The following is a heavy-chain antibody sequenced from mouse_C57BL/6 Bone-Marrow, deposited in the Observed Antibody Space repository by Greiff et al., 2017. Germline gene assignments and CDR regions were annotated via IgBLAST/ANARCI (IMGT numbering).Heavy chain of an antibody. J-gene: IGHJ1*03. Sequence: EVQGVESGGGLVQSGRSLRLSCATSGFTFSDFYMEWVRQAPGKGLEWIAASRNKANDYTTEYSASVKGRFIVSRDTSQSILYLQMNALRAEDTAIYYCARDDYYGRGYFDVWGTGTTVTVSS. CDR3: ARDDYYGRGYFDV. D-gene: IGHD1-1*01. V-gene: IGHV7-1*01. CDR1: GFTFSDFY. CDR2: SRNKANDYTT.